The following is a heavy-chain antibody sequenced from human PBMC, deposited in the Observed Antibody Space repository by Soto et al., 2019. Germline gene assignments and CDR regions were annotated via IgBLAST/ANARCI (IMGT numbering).Heavy chain of an antibody. CDR3: ATFWSGYYEMDY. V-gene: IGHV1-69*06. J-gene: IGHJ4*02. Sequence: QVQLVQSGAEVKKPGSSVKVSCKASGGTFSSYAISWVRQAPGQGLEWMGGIIPIFGTANYAQKFQGRVAITADKSTSTAYMELSSPRSEDTAVYYCATFWSGYYEMDYWGQGTLVTVSS. D-gene: IGHD3-3*01. CDR1: GGTFSSYA. CDR2: IIPIFGTA.